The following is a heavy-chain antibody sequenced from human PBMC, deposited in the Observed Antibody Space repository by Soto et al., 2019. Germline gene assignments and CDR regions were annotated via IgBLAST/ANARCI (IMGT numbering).Heavy chain of an antibody. Sequence: EVQLLESGGGLVQPGGSLRLSCAASGVSFSTYAMTWVRQAPGKGLEWVSAISGSGSSTYYADSVKGRFTVSRDNSKNTLYLHMNSLRGEDTAVYYCAKGSAVAGTNYYYQYGMDVWGQGTTVTVSS. J-gene: IGHJ6*02. V-gene: IGHV3-23*01. CDR1: GVSFSTYA. CDR3: AKGSAVAGTNYYYQYGMDV. CDR2: ISGSGSST. D-gene: IGHD6-19*01.